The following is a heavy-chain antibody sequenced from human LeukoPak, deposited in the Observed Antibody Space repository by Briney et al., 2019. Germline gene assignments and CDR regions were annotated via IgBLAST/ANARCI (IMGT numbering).Heavy chain of an antibody. J-gene: IGHJ4*03. V-gene: IGHV3-23*01. CDR1: GFTFSSYA. D-gene: IGHD3-9*01. CDR2: IGASGGST. Sequence: TGGSLRLSCATSGFTFSSYAMSWVHQAPGKGLEWVSGIGASGGSTYYADSVKGRFTISRDNSKNTLYLQMNSLRTEDTAVYYCAKAEGYDILTGLDYWGQGTTVTVSS. CDR3: AKAEGYDILTGLDY.